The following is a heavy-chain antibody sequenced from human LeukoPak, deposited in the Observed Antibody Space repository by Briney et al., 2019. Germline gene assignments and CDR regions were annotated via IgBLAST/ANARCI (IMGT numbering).Heavy chain of an antibody. Sequence: SGTVSLTFLVSGGSISACPYYWVWIRQPPEEGRQWIGSIYYSGIPYYNSHLKSHVTISVDPSTSQFSLWLSSVTAADAAVYYCARQPALPHSHVDHWGQGTLVTVSS. CDR1: GGSISACPYY. V-gene: IGHV4-39*01. CDR3: ARQPALPHSHVDH. CDR2: IYYSGIP. J-gene: IGHJ4*02.